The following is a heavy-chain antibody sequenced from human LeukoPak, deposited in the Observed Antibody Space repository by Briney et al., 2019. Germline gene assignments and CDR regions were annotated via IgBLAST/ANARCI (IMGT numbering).Heavy chain of an antibody. V-gene: IGHV3-7*01. CDR1: GFTFSTYW. J-gene: IGHJ4*02. D-gene: IGHD6-13*01. Sequence: GGSLRLSCAASGFTFSTYWMSWVRQAPGKGLEWVANIKQDGSEEYYVGSVKGRFTISRDNAKNSLYLQMNSLRAEDTAMYYCARDSAGNDYWGQGTLVTVSS. CDR2: IKQDGSEE. CDR3: ARDSAGNDY.